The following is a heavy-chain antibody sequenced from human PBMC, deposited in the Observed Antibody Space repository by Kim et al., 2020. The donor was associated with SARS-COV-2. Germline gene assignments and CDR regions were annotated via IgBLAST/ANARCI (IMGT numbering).Heavy chain of an antibody. CDR1: GGSFSGYY. CDR2: INHSGST. CDR3: ARGPQRYITGTTHFDY. Sequence: SETLSLTCAVYGGSFSGYYWSWIRQPPGKGLEWIGEINHSGSTNYNPSLKSRVTISVDTSKNQFSLKLSSVTAADTAVYYCARGPQRYITGTTHFDYWGQGTLVTVSS. V-gene: IGHV4-34*01. J-gene: IGHJ4*02. D-gene: IGHD1-7*01.